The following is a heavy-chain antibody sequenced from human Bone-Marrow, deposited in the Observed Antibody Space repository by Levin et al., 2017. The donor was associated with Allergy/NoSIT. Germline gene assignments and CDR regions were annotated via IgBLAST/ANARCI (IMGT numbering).Heavy chain of an antibody. CDR3: ARPVYGLTDDAFDV. V-gene: IGHV3-73*01. CDR2: IRSKPNNHAT. Sequence: PGGSLRLSCAASGFTFSDAPIHWVRQASGKGLEWVGRIRSKPNNHATVYAASLKGRFTISRDDTKNTAYLQMDSLKMEDTAVYYCARPVYGLTDDAFDVWGQGTVVTVSS. J-gene: IGHJ3*01. D-gene: IGHD2-8*01. CDR1: GFTFSDAP.